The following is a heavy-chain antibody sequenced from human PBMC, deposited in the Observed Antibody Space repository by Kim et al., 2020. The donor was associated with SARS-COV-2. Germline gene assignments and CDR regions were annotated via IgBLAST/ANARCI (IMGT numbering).Heavy chain of an antibody. V-gene: IGHV5-10-1*01. Sequence: GESLKISCKGSGYSFTSYWISWVRQMPGKGLEWMGRIDPSDSYTNYSPSFQGHVTISADKSISTAYLQWSSLKASDTAMYYCARLGEAAGYYYYGMDVWGQGTTVTVSS. J-gene: IGHJ6*02. CDR3: ARLGEAAGYYYYGMDV. CDR1: GYSFTSYW. CDR2: IDPSDSYT. D-gene: IGHD6-13*01.